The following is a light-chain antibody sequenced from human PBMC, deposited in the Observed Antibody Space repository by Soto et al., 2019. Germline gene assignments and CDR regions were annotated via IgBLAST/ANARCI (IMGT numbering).Light chain of an antibody. Sequence: QSALTQPASVSGSPGQSITISCTGTSSDVGKYNYVSWYQQHPAKAPKLMIFEVSNRTSGVSNRFSGSKSGNTASLTISGLQAEDEAEDYGSSYTCSSINPVVFGGGTKLTVL. J-gene: IGLJ2*01. CDR1: SSDVGKYNY. CDR2: EVS. CDR3: SSYTCSSINPVV. V-gene: IGLV2-14*01.